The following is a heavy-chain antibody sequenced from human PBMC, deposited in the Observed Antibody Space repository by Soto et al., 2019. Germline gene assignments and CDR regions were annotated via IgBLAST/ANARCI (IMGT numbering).Heavy chain of an antibody. Sequence: QVQLVESGGGVVQPGRSLRLSCAASGFTFSSYAMHWVRQAPGKGLEWVAVISYDGSNKYYADSVKGRFTISRDNSKNTLYLQMTSLRAEDTAVYYCARDGTGQCLDYWGQGTLVTVSS. D-gene: IGHD6-19*01. J-gene: IGHJ4*02. CDR2: ISYDGSNK. CDR3: ARDGTGQCLDY. CDR1: GFTFSSYA. V-gene: IGHV3-30-3*01.